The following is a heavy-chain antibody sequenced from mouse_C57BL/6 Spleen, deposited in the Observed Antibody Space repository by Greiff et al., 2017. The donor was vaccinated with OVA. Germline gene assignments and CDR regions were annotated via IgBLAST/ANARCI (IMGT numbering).Heavy chain of an antibody. D-gene: IGHD2-3*01. CDR3: AGLLPPY. J-gene: IGHJ3*01. V-gene: IGHV1-82*01. Sequence: VKVVESGPELVKPGASVKISCKASGYAFSSSWMNWVKQRPGKGLEWIGRIYPGDGDTNYNGKFKGKATLTADKSSSTAYMQLSSLTSEDSAVYFCAGLLPPYWGQGTLVTVSA. CDR2: IYPGDGDT. CDR1: GYAFSSSW.